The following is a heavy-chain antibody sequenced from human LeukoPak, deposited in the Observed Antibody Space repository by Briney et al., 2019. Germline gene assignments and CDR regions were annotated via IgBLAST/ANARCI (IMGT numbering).Heavy chain of an antibody. Sequence: AQTLSLTCTVSGVSISSGGYYWSWIRQHPGKGLEWIGYIYYSGSTYYNPSLKSRVTISVDTSKNQFSLKLSSVTAADTAVYYCARAQLLLPWYYYYYGMDVWGQGTTVTVSS. J-gene: IGHJ6*02. V-gene: IGHV4-31*03. CDR1: GVSISSGGYY. D-gene: IGHD2-15*01. CDR2: IYYSGST. CDR3: ARAQLLLPWYYYYYGMDV.